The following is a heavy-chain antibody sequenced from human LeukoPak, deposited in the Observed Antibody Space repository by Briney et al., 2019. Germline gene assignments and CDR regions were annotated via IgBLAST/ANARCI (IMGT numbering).Heavy chain of an antibody. CDR1: GGSISSYY. CDR2: IYYSGST. Sequence: SETLSLTCTVSGGSISSYYWSWIRQPPGKGLEWIGYIYYSGSTNYNPSLKSRVTISVDTSKNQFSLKLSSVTAADTAVYYCAGAYSSSSDPRRSGMDVWGQGTTVTVSS. CDR3: AGAYSSSSDPRRSGMDV. J-gene: IGHJ6*02. D-gene: IGHD6-13*01. V-gene: IGHV4-59*12.